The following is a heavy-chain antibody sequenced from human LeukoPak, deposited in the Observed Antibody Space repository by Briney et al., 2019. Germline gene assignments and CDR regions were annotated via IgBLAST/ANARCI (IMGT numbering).Heavy chain of an antibody. V-gene: IGHV3-13*04. CDR3: AKEIYYDSSAFFDY. CDR1: GFTFSRYD. J-gene: IGHJ4*02. Sequence: PGGSLRLSCAASGFTFSRYDMHWVRQATGKGLEWVSAIGTAGDTYYPGSVKGRFTISRENAKNSLYLQMNSLRAGDTAVYFCAKEIYYDSSAFFDYWGQGTLVTVSS. CDR2: IGTAGDT. D-gene: IGHD3-22*01.